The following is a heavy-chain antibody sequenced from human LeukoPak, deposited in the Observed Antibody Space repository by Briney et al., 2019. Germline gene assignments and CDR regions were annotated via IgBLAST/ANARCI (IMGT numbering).Heavy chain of an antibody. CDR1: GYTFTSYG. CDR3: ATGGAYCGGDCYPVDYFDY. CDR2: ISAYNGNA. D-gene: IGHD2-21*02. Sequence: ASVKVSCKASGYTFTSYGISWVRQAPGQGLEWMGWISAYNGNANYAQKLQGRVTITRDTSASTAYMELSSLRSEDTAVYYCATGGAYCGGDCYPVDYFDYWGQGTLVTVSS. V-gene: IGHV1-18*01. J-gene: IGHJ4*02.